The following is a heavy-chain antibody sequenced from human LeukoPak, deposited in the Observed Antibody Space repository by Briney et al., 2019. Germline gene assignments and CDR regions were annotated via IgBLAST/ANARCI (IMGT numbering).Heavy chain of an antibody. J-gene: IGHJ6*02. CDR1: GFTVSSNY. Sequence: SGGSLRLSCAASGFTVSSNYMSWVRQAPGKGLEWVSVIYSGGSTYYADSVKGRFTISRDNSKNTLYLQMNSLRAEDTAVYYCASSALHYYYYYGMDVWGQGTTVTVSS. V-gene: IGHV3-66*01. CDR3: ASSALHYYYYYGMDV. CDR2: IYSGGST. D-gene: IGHD3-16*02.